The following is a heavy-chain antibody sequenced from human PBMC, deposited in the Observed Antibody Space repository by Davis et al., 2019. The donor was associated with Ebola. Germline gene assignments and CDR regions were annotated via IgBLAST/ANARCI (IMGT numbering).Heavy chain of an antibody. CDR1: GFTFSSYG. CDR2: ISYDGRNK. CDR3: TRGNWNYPN. J-gene: IGHJ4*02. Sequence: GESLKISCAASGFTFSSYGMHWVRQAPGKGLEWVAVISYDGRNKYYADSVKGRFTISRDNSKNTLYLQMNSLRAEDSAMYYCTRGNWNYPNWGQGTLVTVSS. D-gene: IGHD1-7*01. V-gene: IGHV3-30*03.